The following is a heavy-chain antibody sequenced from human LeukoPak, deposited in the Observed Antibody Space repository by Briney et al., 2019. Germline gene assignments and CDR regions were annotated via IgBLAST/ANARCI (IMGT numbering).Heavy chain of an antibody. CDR2: INHSGST. CDR1: GGSFSGYY. J-gene: IGHJ5*02. V-gene: IGHV4-34*01. D-gene: IGHD5-24*01. Sequence: PSETLSLTCVVSGGSFSGYYWSWIRQPPGKGLEWIGEINHSGSTNYNPSLKSRVTISVDTSKNQFSLKLSSVTAADTAVYYCARGRRWLQFFWFDPWGQGTLVTVSS. CDR3: ARGRRWLQFFWFDP.